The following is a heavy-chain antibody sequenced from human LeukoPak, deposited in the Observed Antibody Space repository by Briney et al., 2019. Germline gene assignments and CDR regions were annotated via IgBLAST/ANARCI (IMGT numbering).Heavy chain of an antibody. CDR3: AKDSGCSGYGYFDY. CDR2: ISWNSGSI. V-gene: IGHV3-9*01. Sequence: GGSLRLSCAASGFTFDDYAMHWVRQAPGKGLEWVSGISWNSGSIGYADSVKGRFTISRDNAKNSLYLQMNSLRAEDTALYYCAKDSGCSGYGYFDYWGQGTLVTVSS. CDR1: GFTFDDYA. J-gene: IGHJ4*02. D-gene: IGHD5-12*01.